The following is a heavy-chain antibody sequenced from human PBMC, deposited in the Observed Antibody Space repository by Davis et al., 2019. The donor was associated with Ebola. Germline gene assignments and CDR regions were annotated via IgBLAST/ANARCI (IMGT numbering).Heavy chain of an antibody. CDR3: ARDRGGYDGFDY. CDR2: INPNSGNT. Sequence: ASVKVSCKASGYPFTGYYIHWVRQAPGQGLEWMGWINPNSGNTNYAQNFQGGVTMTRDTSISTAYMELSRLRSDDTAVYYCARDRGGYDGFDYWGQGTLVTVSS. CDR1: GYPFTGYY. D-gene: IGHD5-12*01. V-gene: IGHV1-2*02. J-gene: IGHJ4*02.